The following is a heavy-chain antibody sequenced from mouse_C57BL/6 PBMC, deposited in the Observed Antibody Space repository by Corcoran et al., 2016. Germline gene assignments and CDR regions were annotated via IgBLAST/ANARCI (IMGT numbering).Heavy chain of an antibody. D-gene: IGHD4-1*01. V-gene: IGHV1-69*01. CDR2: IDPSDSYT. CDR1: GYTFTSYW. CDR3: ARYWGYFDY. Sequence: QVQLQQPGAELVMPGASVKLSCKASGYTFTSYWMHWVKQRPGQGLEWIGEIDPSDSYTNYNQKFKGKSTLTVDKSSSTAYMQLSSLTSEDSVVYYCARYWGYFDYWGQGTTLTVSS. J-gene: IGHJ2*01.